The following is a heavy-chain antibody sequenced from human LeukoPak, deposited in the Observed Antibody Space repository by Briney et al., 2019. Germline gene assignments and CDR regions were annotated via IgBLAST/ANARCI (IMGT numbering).Heavy chain of an antibody. CDR1: GFTFSSYD. J-gene: IGHJ4*02. V-gene: IGHV3-13*01. CDR3: ARASPWGDYIDY. CDR2: IGTAGDT. Sequence: AGGSLRLSCAASGFTFSSYDMHWVRQATGKGLEWVSAIGTAGDTYYPGSVKDRFTISRENAKNSLYLQMNSLRAGDTAVYYCARASPWGDYIDYWGQGTLVTVSS. D-gene: IGHD3-16*01.